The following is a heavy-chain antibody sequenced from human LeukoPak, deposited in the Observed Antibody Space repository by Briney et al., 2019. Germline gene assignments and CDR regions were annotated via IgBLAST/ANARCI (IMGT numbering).Heavy chain of an antibody. CDR3: ARVGYSYSHGWFDP. CDR2: ISSSGSTI. Sequence: PGGSLRLSCAASGFTFSSYEMNWVRQAPGKGLEWVSYISSSGSTIYYADSVKGRFTISRDNAKNSLYLQMNSLRAEDTAVYYCARVGYSYSHGWFDPWGQGTLVTVSS. D-gene: IGHD5-18*01. V-gene: IGHV3-48*03. CDR1: GFTFSSYE. J-gene: IGHJ5*02.